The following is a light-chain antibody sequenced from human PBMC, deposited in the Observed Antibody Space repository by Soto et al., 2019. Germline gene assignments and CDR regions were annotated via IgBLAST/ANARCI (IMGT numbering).Light chain of an antibody. CDR1: QSVLYSSKNKNF. CDR3: QQYYSAPLT. Sequence: DIVMTQSPESLSVSLGERATINCKSSQSVLYSSKNKNFLALYQQKPGQPPKLLLYWASTRDSGVPDRFSGSGSGTDFTLTITSLQAEDVAVYYCQQYYSAPLTFGGGTKVDI. V-gene: IGKV4-1*01. J-gene: IGKJ4*01. CDR2: WAS.